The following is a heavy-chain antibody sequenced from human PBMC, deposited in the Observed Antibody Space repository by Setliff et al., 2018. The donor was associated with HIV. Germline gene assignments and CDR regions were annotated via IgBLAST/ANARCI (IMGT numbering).Heavy chain of an antibody. V-gene: IGHV3-23*01. CDR3: AKEGSTAVAGYADYFQD. Sequence: PGGSLRLSCAASGFTFSSYAMTWVRQAPGKGLEWVSSITGSGDSTYYANSVKGRFTISRDSSKNMLYLQMNSLRADDTAVYYCAKEGSTAVAGYADYFQDWGQGTLVTVSS. CDR1: GFTFSSYA. CDR2: ITGSGDST. D-gene: IGHD6-19*01. J-gene: IGHJ1*01.